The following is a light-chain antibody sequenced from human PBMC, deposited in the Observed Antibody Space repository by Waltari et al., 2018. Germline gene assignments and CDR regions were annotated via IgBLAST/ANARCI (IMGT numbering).Light chain of an antibody. Sequence: EILLTQSPGTLSLSPGEGATLSCRASQSVGRSLAWYQQKPGQPPRLLIFGTSNRATGIPDRFSGGGSGNDFSLTITRLEPEDVAVYYCQHYVSLPVTFGQGTKVEIK. CDR1: QSVGRS. V-gene: IGKV3-20*01. J-gene: IGKJ1*01. CDR3: QHYVSLPVT. CDR2: GTS.